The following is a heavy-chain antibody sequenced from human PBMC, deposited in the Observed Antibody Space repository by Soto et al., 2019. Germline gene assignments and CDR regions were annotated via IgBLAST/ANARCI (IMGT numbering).Heavy chain of an antibody. CDR2: IIPIFGTA. CDR1: GGTFSSYA. J-gene: IGHJ3*02. V-gene: IGHV1-69*12. D-gene: IGHD4-17*01. Sequence: QVQLVQSGAEVKKPGSSVKVSCKASGGTFSSYAISWVRQAPGQGLEWMGGIIPIFGTANYAQKFQGRVTITADESTSTADRELSSRRSEDTAVYYCARKYGDYVAFDIWGQGTMVTVSS. CDR3: ARKYGDYVAFDI.